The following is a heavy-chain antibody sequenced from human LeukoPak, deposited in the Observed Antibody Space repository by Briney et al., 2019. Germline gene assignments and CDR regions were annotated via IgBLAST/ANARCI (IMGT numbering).Heavy chain of an antibody. CDR3: AREGTDYYGSGSYSPNWFDP. Sequence: GGSLRLSCAASGFTFSSYSMNWVRQAPGKGLEWVSSISSSSSYIYYADSVKGRFTISRDNAKNSLYLQMNSLRAEDTAVYYCAREGTDYYGSGSYSPNWFDPWGQGTLVTVSS. V-gene: IGHV3-21*01. J-gene: IGHJ5*02. CDR2: ISSSSSYI. CDR1: GFTFSSYS. D-gene: IGHD3-10*01.